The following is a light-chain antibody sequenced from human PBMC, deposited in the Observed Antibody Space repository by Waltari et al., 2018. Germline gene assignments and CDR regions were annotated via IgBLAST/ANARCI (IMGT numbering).Light chain of an antibody. CDR2: DAS. Sequence: AIQLTQSPSSLSASVGDRVPITCRASQGISSAVSWYQQKPGKAPKVLIYDASSLESGVPSRFRGSGSETYFTLTISSLQPEDFATYYCQQFNSFPITFGLGTRLDIK. J-gene: IGKJ5*01. V-gene: IGKV1-13*02. CDR1: QGISSA. CDR3: QQFNSFPIT.